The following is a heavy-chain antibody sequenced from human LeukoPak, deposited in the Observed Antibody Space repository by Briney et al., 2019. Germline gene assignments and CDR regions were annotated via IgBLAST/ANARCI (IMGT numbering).Heavy chain of an antibody. CDR2: IYYSGST. D-gene: IGHD1-26*01. J-gene: IGHJ5*02. CDR3: ARGGSYYWFDP. V-gene: IGHV4-59*01. CDR1: GGSISSYY. Sequence: PSETLSLTCTVSGGSISSYYWSWIRQPPGKGLEWIGYIYYSGSTNYNPSLKSRVTISVGTSKNQFSLKLSSVTAADTAVYYCARGGSYYWFDPWGQGTLVTVSS.